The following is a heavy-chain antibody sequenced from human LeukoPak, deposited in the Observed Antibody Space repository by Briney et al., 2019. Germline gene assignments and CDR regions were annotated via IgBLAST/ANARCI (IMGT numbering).Heavy chain of an antibody. CDR2: INPSGGST. V-gene: IGHV1-46*01. CDR1: GYTFTGYY. J-gene: IGHJ6*02. CDR3: ARGRAGMDV. Sequence: ASVKVSCKASGYTFTGYYMHWVRQAPGQGLEWMGIINPSGGSTNYAQKFQGRVTITADESTSTAYMELSSLRSEDTAVYYCARGRAGMDVWGQGTTVTVSS.